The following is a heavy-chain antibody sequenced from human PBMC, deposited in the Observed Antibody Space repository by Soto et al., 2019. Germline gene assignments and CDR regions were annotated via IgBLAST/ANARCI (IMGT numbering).Heavy chain of an antibody. CDR2: IKSKTDGGTT. Sequence: PGGSLRLSCAASGFTFSNAWMNWVRQAPGKGLEWVGRIKSKTDGGTTDYAAPVKGRFTISRDDSKNTLYLQMNSLKTEDTAVYYCTTDNIQLWDDAFDIWGQGTMVTVSS. J-gene: IGHJ3*02. D-gene: IGHD5-18*01. CDR1: GFTFSNAW. CDR3: TTDNIQLWDDAFDI. V-gene: IGHV3-15*07.